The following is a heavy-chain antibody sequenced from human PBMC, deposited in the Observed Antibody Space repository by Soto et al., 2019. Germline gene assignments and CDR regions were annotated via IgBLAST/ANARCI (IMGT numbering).Heavy chain of an antibody. CDR2: ISAYNGNT. CDR3: AIRRGSSSSYAFDI. D-gene: IGHD6-6*01. V-gene: IGHV1-18*01. J-gene: IGHJ3*02. CDR1: GYTFTSYG. Sequence: ASVKVSCKASGYTFTSYGISWVRQAPGQGLEWMGWISAYNGNTNYAQKLQGRVTMTTDTSTSTAYMELRSLRSDDTAVYYCAIRRGSSSSYAFDIWGQGTMVTVSS.